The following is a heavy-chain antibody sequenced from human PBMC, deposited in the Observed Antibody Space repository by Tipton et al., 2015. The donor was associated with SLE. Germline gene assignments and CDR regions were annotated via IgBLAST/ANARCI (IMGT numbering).Heavy chain of an antibody. J-gene: IGHJ3*02. CDR1: GFTFSSYS. CDR2: ISSSSSYI. D-gene: IGHD3-10*01. V-gene: IGHV3-21*01. CDR3: AREITMVRGVIIPIGAFDI. Sequence: GSLRLSCAASGFTFSSYSMNWVRQAPGKGLEWVSSISSSSSYIYYADSVKGRFTISRDNAKNSLYLQMNSLRAEDTAVYYCAREITMVRGVIIPIGAFDIWSQGTMVTVAS.